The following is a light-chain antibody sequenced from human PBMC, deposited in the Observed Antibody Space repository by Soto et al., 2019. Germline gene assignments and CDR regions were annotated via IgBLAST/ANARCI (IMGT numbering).Light chain of an antibody. CDR2: DVS. V-gene: IGLV2-14*01. Sequence: QSVLTQPASVSGSPGQTITISCTGTSSDVGGYAYVSWYQQYPGKVPKLVISDVSNRPSGVSHRFSGSRAGNTASLTISGLQAEDEADYHCSSYSSSTTPVFGGGTKVTVL. CDR1: SSDVGGYAY. CDR3: SSYSSSTTPV. J-gene: IGLJ2*01.